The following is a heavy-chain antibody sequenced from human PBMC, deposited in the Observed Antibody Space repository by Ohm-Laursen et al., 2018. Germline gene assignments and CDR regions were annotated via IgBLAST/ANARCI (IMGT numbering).Heavy chain of an antibody. J-gene: IGHJ6*02. CDR3: ARDGSGYYASGMDV. D-gene: IGHD3-22*01. CDR1: GLTFSSYG. V-gene: IGHV3-33*01. CDR2: IWYDGSNK. Sequence: SLRLSCAASGLTFSSYGMHWVRQAPGKGLEWVAVIWYDGSNKYYADSVKGRFTISRDNSKNTLYLQMNSLRAEDTAVYYCARDGSGYYASGMDVWGQGTTVTVSS.